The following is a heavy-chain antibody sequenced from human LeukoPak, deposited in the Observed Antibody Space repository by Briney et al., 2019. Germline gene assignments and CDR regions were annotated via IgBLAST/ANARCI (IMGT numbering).Heavy chain of an antibody. CDR2: IIPIFGTA. V-gene: IGHV1-69*05. D-gene: IGHD1-26*01. Sequence: SVKVSCKASGGTFSSYAISWVRQAPGQGLEWMGGIIPIFGTANYAQKFQGRVTITTDESTSTAYMELSSLRSEDTAVYYCARVTAWELPGDYWGQGTLVTVSS. J-gene: IGHJ4*02. CDR3: ARVTAWELPGDY. CDR1: GGTFSSYA.